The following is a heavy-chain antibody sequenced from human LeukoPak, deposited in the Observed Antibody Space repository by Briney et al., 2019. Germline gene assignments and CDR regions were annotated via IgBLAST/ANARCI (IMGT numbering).Heavy chain of an antibody. V-gene: IGHV4-39*01. D-gene: IGHD6-19*01. CDR3: AGRSAQWLTHYFDY. CDR2: ISYSGST. Sequence: SETLSLTCTVSGGSISSSSYYWGWIRQPPGKGLEWIGSISYSGSTYYNPSLKSRVTISVDTSKNQFSLKLSSVTAADTAVYYCAGRSAQWLTHYFDYWGQGTLVTVSS. J-gene: IGHJ4*02. CDR1: GGSISSSSYY.